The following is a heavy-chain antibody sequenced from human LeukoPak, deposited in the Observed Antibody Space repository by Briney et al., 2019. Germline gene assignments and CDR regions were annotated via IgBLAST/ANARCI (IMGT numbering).Heavy chain of an antibody. D-gene: IGHD3-3*01. Sequence: PGGSLRLSCAASGFTFSDHYMDWVRQAPGKGLEWVSAISGSGGSTYYADSVKGRFTISRDNSKNTLYLQMNSLRAEDTAVYYCANSLEWLDVYFDYWGQGTLVTVSS. CDR1: GFTFSDHY. J-gene: IGHJ4*02. CDR3: ANSLEWLDVYFDY. V-gene: IGHV3-23*01. CDR2: ISGSGGST.